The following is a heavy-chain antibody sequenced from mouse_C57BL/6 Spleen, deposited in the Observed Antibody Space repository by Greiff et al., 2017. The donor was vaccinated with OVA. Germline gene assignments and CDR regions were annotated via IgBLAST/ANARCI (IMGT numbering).Heavy chain of an antibody. D-gene: IGHD1-1*01. Sequence: VHVKQSGAELVRPGASVKLSCTASGFNIKDDYMHWVKQRPEQGLEWIGWIDPENGDTEYASKFQGKATITADTSSNTAYLQLSSLTSEDTAVYYCTRGGVTTVVNYFDYWGQGTTLTVSS. CDR3: TRGGVTTVVNYFDY. CDR2: IDPENGDT. V-gene: IGHV14-4*01. J-gene: IGHJ2*01. CDR1: GFNIKDDY.